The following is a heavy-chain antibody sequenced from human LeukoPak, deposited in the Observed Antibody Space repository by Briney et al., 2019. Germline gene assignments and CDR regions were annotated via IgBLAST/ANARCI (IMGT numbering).Heavy chain of an antibody. V-gene: IGHV4-59*12. Sequence: PSETLSLTCTVSGGSISSYYWSWIRQPPGKGLEWIGYIYYSGSTNYNPSLKSRVTISVDTSKNQFSLKLSSVTAADTAVYYCARAQLATPFDYWGQGTLVTVSS. J-gene: IGHJ4*02. CDR3: ARAQLATPFDY. CDR2: IYYSGST. CDR1: GGSISSYY. D-gene: IGHD6-13*01.